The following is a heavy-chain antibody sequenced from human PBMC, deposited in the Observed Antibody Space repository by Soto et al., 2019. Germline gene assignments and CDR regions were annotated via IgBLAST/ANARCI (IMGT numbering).Heavy chain of an antibody. J-gene: IGHJ6*03. CDR1: GFTFSSYS. V-gene: IGHV3-21*01. Sequence: EVQLVESGGGLVKPGGSLRLSCAASGFTFSSYSMNWVRQAPGKGLEWVSSISSSSSYIYYADSVKGRFTISRDNAKNSLYLQMNSLRAEDTAVYYCARGVHEYCSSTSCYIEYYYYYYMDVWGKGTTVTVSS. CDR2: ISSSSSYI. CDR3: ARGVHEYCSSTSCYIEYYYYYYMDV. D-gene: IGHD2-2*01.